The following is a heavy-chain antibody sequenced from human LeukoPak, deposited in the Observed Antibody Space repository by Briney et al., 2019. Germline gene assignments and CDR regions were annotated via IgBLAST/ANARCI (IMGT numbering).Heavy chain of an antibody. D-gene: IGHD3-10*01. Sequence: ASVKVSCKASGYTFTSYDINWVRQATGQGLEWMGWMNPNNGDTGYAQRFQGRVTMTRSTSITTAYMEPSSLSSEDTAVYYCARNPAQTGDFDSWGQGTLVTVSS. CDR2: MNPNNGDT. CDR1: GYTFTSYD. J-gene: IGHJ4*02. CDR3: ARNPAQTGDFDS. V-gene: IGHV1-8*01.